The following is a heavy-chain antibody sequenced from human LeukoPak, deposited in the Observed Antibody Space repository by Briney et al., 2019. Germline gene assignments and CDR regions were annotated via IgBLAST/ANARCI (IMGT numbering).Heavy chain of an antibody. CDR1: GGTFSSYA. J-gene: IGHJ4*02. D-gene: IGHD5-24*01. Sequence: EASVKVSCKASGGTFSSYAISWVRQAPGQGLEWMGRIIPILGIANYAQKFQGRVTITADKSTSTAYMELSSLRSEDTAVYYCARDQDDGYNYEGADYWGQGTLVTVSS. CDR3: ARDQDDGYNYEGADY. V-gene: IGHV1-69*04. CDR2: IIPILGIA.